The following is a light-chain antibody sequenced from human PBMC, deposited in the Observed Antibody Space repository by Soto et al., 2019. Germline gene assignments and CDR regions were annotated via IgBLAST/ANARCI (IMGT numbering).Light chain of an antibody. CDR3: ATWDDSRKGV. Sequence: QSVLTQQPSASGTPGQRIIISCSGSTSNIESHSVNWFQQVPGTAPRLLIITNNQRPSGVPDRFSGSKSGASASLAISGLQSEDEATYYCATWDDSRKGVFGTGTKVTVL. V-gene: IGLV1-44*01. J-gene: IGLJ1*01. CDR1: TSNIESHS. CDR2: TNN.